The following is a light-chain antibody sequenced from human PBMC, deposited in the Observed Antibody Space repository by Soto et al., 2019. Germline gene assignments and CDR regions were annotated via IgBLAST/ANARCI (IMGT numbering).Light chain of an antibody. V-gene: IGKV3-11*01. J-gene: IGKJ4*01. CDR3: QQRSNWS. CDR2: DAS. CDR1: QSVGTY. Sequence: EIVLTQSPAILSLSPGERATLSCRASQSVGTYLDWYQQKLGQAPRLLIYDASNRATGIPARFSGSGSGTDFTLTISSLEPEDFAVYYCQQRSNWSFGGGTKVEIK.